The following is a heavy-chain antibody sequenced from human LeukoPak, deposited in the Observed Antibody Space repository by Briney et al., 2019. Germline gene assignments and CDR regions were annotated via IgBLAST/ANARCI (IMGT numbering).Heavy chain of an antibody. D-gene: IGHD2-2*01. CDR2: VGVKANNYAT. Sequence: PGGSLRLSCAASAFIFSDSAIHWVRQASGKGLEWVGRVGVKANNYATAYAASVQGRFTISRDDSKNTAYLQMNSLKTEDTAVYYCTRQMEPAADIGGWGQGTLVTVSS. CDR1: AFIFSDSA. J-gene: IGHJ4*02. V-gene: IGHV3-73*01. CDR3: TRQMEPAADIGG.